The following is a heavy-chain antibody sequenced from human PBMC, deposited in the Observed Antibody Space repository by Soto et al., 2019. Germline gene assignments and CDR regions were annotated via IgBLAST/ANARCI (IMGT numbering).Heavy chain of an antibody. CDR3: ARGGDVVVVPAAGPLDY. CDR1: GGSFSGYY. J-gene: IGHJ4*02. V-gene: IGHV4-34*01. Sequence: SETLSLTCAVYGGSFSGYYWSWIRQPPGKGLEWIGEINHSGSTNYNPSLKSRVTISVDTSKNQFSLKLSSVTAADTAVYYCARGGDVVVVPAAGPLDYWGQGTLVTVSS. CDR2: INHSGST. D-gene: IGHD2-2*01.